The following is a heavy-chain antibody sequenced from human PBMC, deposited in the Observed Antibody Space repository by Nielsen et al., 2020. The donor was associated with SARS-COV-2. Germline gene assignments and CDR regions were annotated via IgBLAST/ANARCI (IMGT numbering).Heavy chain of an antibody. D-gene: IGHD6-19*01. Sequence: SLKISCAASGFTFDDYAMHWVRQAPGKGLEWVLGIRWNSGSIGYADSVKGRFTISRDNDKNSLYLQMNSLRAEDTALYYCAKVELGSGWSTNFDYWGQGTLVTVSS. CDR3: AKVELGSGWSTNFDY. CDR2: IRWNSGSI. V-gene: IGHV3-9*01. CDR1: GFTFDDYA. J-gene: IGHJ4*02.